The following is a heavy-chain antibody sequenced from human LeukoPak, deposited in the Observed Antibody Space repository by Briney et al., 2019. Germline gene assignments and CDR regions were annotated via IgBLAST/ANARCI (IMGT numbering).Heavy chain of an antibody. Sequence: ASVKVSCKASGYTFTGYYMHWVRQAPGQGREWMGWINPNSGGTNYAQKFQGRVTMTRDTSISTAYMELSRLRSDDTAVYYCARSQDSSGYYYWGYWGQGTLVTVSS. J-gene: IGHJ4*02. CDR3: ARSQDSSGYYYWGY. CDR1: GYTFTGYY. CDR2: INPNSGGT. V-gene: IGHV1-2*02. D-gene: IGHD3-22*01.